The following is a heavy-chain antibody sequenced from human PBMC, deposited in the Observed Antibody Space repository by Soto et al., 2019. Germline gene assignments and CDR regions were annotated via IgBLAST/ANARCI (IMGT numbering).Heavy chain of an antibody. Sequence: GGSLRLSCAVSGLTFSSYSMNWVRQAPGKGLEWVSSISSSSSYIYYADSVKGRFTISRDNAKNSLYLQMNSLRAEDTAGYYCARDGEGFGELFFRVGDNWFDPWGQGTLVTVSS. J-gene: IGHJ5*02. CDR2: ISSSSSYI. CDR3: ARDGEGFGELFFRVGDNWFDP. CDR1: GLTFSSYS. D-gene: IGHD3-10*01. V-gene: IGHV3-21*01.